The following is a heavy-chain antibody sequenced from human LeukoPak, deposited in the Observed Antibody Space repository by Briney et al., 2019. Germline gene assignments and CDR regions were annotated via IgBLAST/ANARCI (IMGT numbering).Heavy chain of an antibody. J-gene: IGHJ4*02. V-gene: IGHV4-30-2*01. D-gene: IGHD3-16*01. CDR3: ARTVRGTDY. Sequence: PSETLSLTCTVSGGSISSGGYYWSWIRQPPGKGLEWIGYIYHSGSTYYNPSLKSRVTISVDRSKNQFSLKLSSVTAADTAVYYCARTVRGTDYWGQGTLVTVSS. CDR1: GGSISSGGYY. CDR2: IYHSGST.